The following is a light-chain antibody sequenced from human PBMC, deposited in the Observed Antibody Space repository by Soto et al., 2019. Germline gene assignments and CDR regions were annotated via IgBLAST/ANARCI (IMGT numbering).Light chain of an antibody. Sequence: SYELTQPPSVSVSPGQTASITCSGDKLGDKYAYWYQQKPGQSPVLVIYQDSKRSSGIPERFSGSNSGNTATLTISGTQAMAEADYYCQVWDSSTVVFGGGTKLTVL. CDR2: QDS. CDR1: KLGDKY. J-gene: IGLJ2*01. CDR3: QVWDSSTVV. V-gene: IGLV3-1*01.